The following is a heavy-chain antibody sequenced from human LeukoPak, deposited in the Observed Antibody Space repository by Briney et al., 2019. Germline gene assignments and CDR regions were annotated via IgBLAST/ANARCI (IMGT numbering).Heavy chain of an antibody. CDR1: GYTFTRYG. CDR2: ISGNNDNT. V-gene: IGHV1-18*01. D-gene: IGHD2-2*01. CDR3: ARAPFCSSVSCYRTNNWLDP. J-gene: IGHJ5*02. Sequence: RASVTVSCKTSGYTFTRYGVSWVRQAPGQGLEWMGWISGNNDNTNYAQRVQDRITMTTDTSTSTAYMELRSLRSDDTAVYYCARAPFCSSVSCYRTNNWLDPWGQGTLVTVSS.